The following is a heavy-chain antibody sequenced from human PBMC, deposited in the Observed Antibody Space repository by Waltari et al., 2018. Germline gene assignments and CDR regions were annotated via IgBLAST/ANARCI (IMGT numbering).Heavy chain of an antibody. CDR1: GFTFNKYA. V-gene: IGHV3-23*01. CDR3: VRHQSVAGKAWFDP. J-gene: IGHJ5*02. Sequence: EVQLLESGGGLVQPGGSLRLSCAASGFTFNKYAMSWVRQAPGKGLEWISGISGSGSSTYYADSVNGRFTISRDNLKNTINVQMDSLRVEDTAVYYCVRHQSVAGKAWFDPWGQGTLVSVSP. CDR2: ISGSGSST. D-gene: IGHD6-19*01.